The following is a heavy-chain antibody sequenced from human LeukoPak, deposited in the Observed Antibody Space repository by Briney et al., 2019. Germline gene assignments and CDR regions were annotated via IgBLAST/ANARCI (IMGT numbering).Heavy chain of an antibody. D-gene: IGHD3-10*01. V-gene: IGHV3-23*05. J-gene: IGHJ6*02. CDR3: AKGPYSDYGSGRPPFMDV. Sequence: GGSLRLSCAASGFTFSNYAMSWVRQAPGKGLEWVSTIINTGSDTYYADPAKGRFTISRDNSENTLYLQINNLRAEDTAIHYCAKGPYSDYGSGRPPFMDVWGQGTTVAVSS. CDR2: IINTGSDT. CDR1: GFTFSNYA.